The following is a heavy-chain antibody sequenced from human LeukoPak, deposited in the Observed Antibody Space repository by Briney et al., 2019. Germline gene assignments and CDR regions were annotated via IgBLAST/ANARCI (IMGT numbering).Heavy chain of an antibody. CDR3: ARAHQGMDV. CDR1: GGSISSSNW. CDR2: IYYSGST. J-gene: IGHJ6*02. Sequence: SETLSLTCAVSGGSISSSNWWSWVRQHPGKGLEWIGYIYYSGSTYYNPSLKSRVTISVDTSKNQFSLKLSSVTAADTAVYYCARAHQGMDVWGQGTTVTVSS. V-gene: IGHV4-31*11.